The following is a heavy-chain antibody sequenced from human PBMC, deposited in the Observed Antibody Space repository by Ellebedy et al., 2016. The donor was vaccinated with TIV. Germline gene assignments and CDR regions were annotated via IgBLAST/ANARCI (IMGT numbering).Heavy chain of an antibody. CDR2: INPYNGDT. CDR3: ARAETFGGLIVTFDL. Sequence: AASVKVSCKAFGYTFINYYMHWVRQAPGRGPEWMGVINPYNGDTDYAQSFQGRVTMTRDTSTGTVYVELSSLKHEATAVYYCARAETFGGLIVTFDLWGRGTLVTVSS. V-gene: IGHV1-46*01. D-gene: IGHD3-16*02. J-gene: IGHJ4*02. CDR1: GYTFINYY.